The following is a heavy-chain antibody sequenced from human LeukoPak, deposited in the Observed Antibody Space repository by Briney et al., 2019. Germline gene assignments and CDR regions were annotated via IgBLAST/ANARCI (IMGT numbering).Heavy chain of an antibody. CDR3: ARVPTVTPGFWFDP. CDR1: GSTFSSYA. CDR2: IIPIFGTA. Sequence: AASVKVSCKASGSTFSSYAISWVRQAPGQGLEWMGGIIPIFGTANYAQKFQGRVTITTDESTSTAYMELSSLRSEDTAVYYCARVPTVTPGFWFDPWGQGTLVTVSS. D-gene: IGHD4-17*01. J-gene: IGHJ5*02. V-gene: IGHV1-69*05.